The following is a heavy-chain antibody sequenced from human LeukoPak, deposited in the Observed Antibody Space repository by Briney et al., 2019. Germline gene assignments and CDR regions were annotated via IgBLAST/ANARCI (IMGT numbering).Heavy chain of an antibody. CDR1: GGSISSGGYY. Sequence: PPQTLSLTCTVSGGSISSGGYYWSRIRQHPGKGLEWIGYIYYSGSTYYNPSLQSRLTISVDTSKNQFSLKLSSVTAADTAVYYCARGGLTLYSYGPYFDYWGQGTLATVSS. CDR3: ARGGLTLYSYGPYFDY. V-gene: IGHV4-31*03. J-gene: IGHJ4*02. D-gene: IGHD5-18*01. CDR2: IYYSGST.